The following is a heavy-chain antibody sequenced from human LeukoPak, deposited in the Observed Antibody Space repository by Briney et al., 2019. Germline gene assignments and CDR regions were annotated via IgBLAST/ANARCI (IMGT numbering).Heavy chain of an antibody. J-gene: IGHJ4*01. CDR3: ARESGGGYHSEGPKY. Sequence: GGSLTLSCAASGFTFSSYSMTWVRHAPGKGLEWVTSMSSGSRYIYYADSVRGRFTISRDNAKNSLYLLMNSLRAEDTAVYYCARESGGGYHSEGPKYWGLGTLVTVSS. CDR1: GFTFSSYS. CDR2: MSSGSRYI. D-gene: IGHD5-12*01. V-gene: IGHV3-21*01.